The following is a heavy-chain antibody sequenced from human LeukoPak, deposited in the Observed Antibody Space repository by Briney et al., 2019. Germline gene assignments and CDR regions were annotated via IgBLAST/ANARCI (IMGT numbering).Heavy chain of an antibody. CDR2: ISISGSTK. CDR3: ATFTGSYFAY. V-gene: IGHV3-11*01. CDR1: GFTVSSNS. Sequence: GGSLRLSCTVSGFTVSSNSMSWVRQAPGKGLEWLSYISISGSTKDYADSVQGRFTISRDNAKNSLFLQMDSLRAEDTAVYYCATFTGSYFAYWGQGTRVTVSS. J-gene: IGHJ4*02. D-gene: IGHD3-10*01.